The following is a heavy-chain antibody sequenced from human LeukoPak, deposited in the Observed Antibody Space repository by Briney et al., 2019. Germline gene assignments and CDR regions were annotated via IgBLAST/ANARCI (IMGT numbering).Heavy chain of an antibody. J-gene: IGHJ4*02. CDR2: IYYSGST. Sequence: SETLSLTCTVSGGSISSSSYYWGWIRQPPGKGLEWIGSIYYSGSTYYNPSLKSRVTISVDTSKNQFSLKLSSVTAADTAVYYCARLYSSGWHEDYWGQGTPVTVSS. V-gene: IGHV4-39*01. CDR3: ARLYSSGWHEDY. CDR1: GGSISSSSYY. D-gene: IGHD6-19*01.